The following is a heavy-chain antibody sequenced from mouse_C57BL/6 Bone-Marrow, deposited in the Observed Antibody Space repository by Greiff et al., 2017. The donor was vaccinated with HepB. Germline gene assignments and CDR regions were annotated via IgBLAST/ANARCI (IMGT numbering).Heavy chain of an antibody. CDR1: GFNIKNSY. D-gene: IGHD2-3*01. CDR2: IDPANGNT. Sequence: EVQLQQSVAELVRPGASVKLSCTASGFNIKNSYMPWVKQRPEQGLEWIGRIDPANGNTKYAPKFQGKATITADTSSNTAYMQLSSLTSEDTAIYYCAREGIYDGYYYSMDDWGQGTSVTVSS. J-gene: IGHJ4*01. V-gene: IGHV14-3*01. CDR3: AREGIYDGYYYSMDD.